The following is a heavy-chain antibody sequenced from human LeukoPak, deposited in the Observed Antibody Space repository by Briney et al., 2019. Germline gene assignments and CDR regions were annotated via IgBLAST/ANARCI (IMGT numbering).Heavy chain of an antibody. V-gene: IGHV1-69*06. Sequence: SVKVSCKASGGTFSSYAISWVRQAPGQGLEWMGGIIPIFGTANYAQKFQGRVTITADNSTSTAYMELSSLRSEDTAVYYCASAAASYGSGSYVDYWGQGTLVTVSS. CDR3: ASAAASYGSGSYVDY. D-gene: IGHD3-10*01. CDR2: IIPIFGTA. CDR1: GGTFSSYA. J-gene: IGHJ4*02.